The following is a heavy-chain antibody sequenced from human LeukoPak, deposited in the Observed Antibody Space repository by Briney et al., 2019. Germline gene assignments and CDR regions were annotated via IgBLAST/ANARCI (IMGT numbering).Heavy chain of an antibody. V-gene: IGHV3-7*01. CDR1: GFTFSTSW. CDR2: IKENGSSK. CDR3: ARDRAYNRFDY. Sequence: GGSVRLSCVDSGFTFSTSWMAWVRQAPGKGLEWVANIKENGSSKTYVGSVRGRLLVSRDNAKTSVYLEMNSLRAEDTAIYYCARDRAYNRFDYWGQGTLVTVSS. J-gene: IGHJ4*02. D-gene: IGHD5-24*01.